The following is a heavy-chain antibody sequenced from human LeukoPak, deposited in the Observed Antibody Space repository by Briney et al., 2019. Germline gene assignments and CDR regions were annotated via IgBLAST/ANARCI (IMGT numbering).Heavy chain of an antibody. Sequence: GGSLRLSCAASGFTFSSYSMNWVRQAPGKGLEWVSSISSSSSYIYYADSVKGRFTISRDNAKNSLYLQMNSLRAEDTAVYYCARDQPHSSSWYLEGLDYWGQGTLVTVSS. J-gene: IGHJ4*02. CDR3: ARDQPHSSSWYLEGLDY. CDR2: ISSSSSYI. D-gene: IGHD6-13*01. CDR1: GFTFSSYS. V-gene: IGHV3-21*01.